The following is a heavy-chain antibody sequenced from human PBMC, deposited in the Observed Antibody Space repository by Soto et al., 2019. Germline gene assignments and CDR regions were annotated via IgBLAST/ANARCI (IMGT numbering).Heavy chain of an antibody. CDR3: ARGYEFGGNSDAFDV. CDR1: GGSFRRES. D-gene: IGHD2-15*01. J-gene: IGHJ3*01. V-gene: IGHV1-69*15. Sequence: QVQLVQSGAEVKKPGSSVKVSCQASGGSFRRESINWVLQAPGQGPEWMGNILPFFGTADYAQKFQGRLTLTAGVCTTRVYMGLSSLRFEDTDVYYCARGYEFGGNSDAFDVWGQGTMVIVSS. CDR2: ILPFFGTA.